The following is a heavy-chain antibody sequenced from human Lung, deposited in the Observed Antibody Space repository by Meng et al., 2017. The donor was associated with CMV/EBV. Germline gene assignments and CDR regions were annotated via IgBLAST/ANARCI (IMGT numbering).Heavy chain of an antibody. CDR2: MNPNSGNT. CDR3: ASGKTYYDFWSGYLTENGMDV. Sequence: ASVXVSXKASGYTFTSYDINWVRQATGQGLEWMGWMNPNSGNTGYAQKFQGRVTITRNTSISTAYMELSSLRSEDTAVYYCASGKTYYDFWSGYLTENGMDVWGQGTTVTVSS. D-gene: IGHD3-3*01. V-gene: IGHV1-8*03. CDR1: GYTFTSYD. J-gene: IGHJ6*02.